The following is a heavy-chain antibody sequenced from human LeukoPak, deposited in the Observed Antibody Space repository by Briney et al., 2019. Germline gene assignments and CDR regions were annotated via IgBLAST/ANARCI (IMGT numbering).Heavy chain of an antibody. CDR1: GFSLSTSGVG. CDR2: IYWDDDK. J-gene: IGHJ5*02. D-gene: IGHD3-10*01. V-gene: IGHV2-5*02. Sequence: ESGPTLVKPTQTLTLTCTFSGFSLSTSGVGVGWIRQPPGKALEWLALIYWDDDKRYSPSLKSRLTITKDTSKNQVVLTMTNMDPVDTATYYCAHSGRIWFRELYWFDPWGQGTLVTVSS. CDR3: AHSGRIWFRELYWFDP.